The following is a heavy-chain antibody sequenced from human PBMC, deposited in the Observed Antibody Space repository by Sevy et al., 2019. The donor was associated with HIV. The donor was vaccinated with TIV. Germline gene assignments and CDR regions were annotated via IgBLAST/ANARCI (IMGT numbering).Heavy chain of an antibody. V-gene: IGHV1-46*01. CDR2: INPSGGST. D-gene: IGHD3-10*01. Sequence: ASVKVSCKASGYTFTSYYMHWVRQAPGQGLEWMGIINPSGGSTSYAQKFQGRVTMTRDTSTSTVYMELSSLRSEDTAGYYCARDSAPYYDGSGRGAFDIWGQGTMVTVSS. CDR3: ARDSAPYYDGSGRGAFDI. CDR1: GYTFTSYY. J-gene: IGHJ3*02.